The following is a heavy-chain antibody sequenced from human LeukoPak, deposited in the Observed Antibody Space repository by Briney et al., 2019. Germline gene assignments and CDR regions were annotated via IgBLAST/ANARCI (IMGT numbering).Heavy chain of an antibody. CDR3: AKDPYDILTGPFDY. J-gene: IGHJ4*02. Sequence: GGSLRLSCAASGFTFSSHGMHWVRQAPGKGLEWVAFIRYDGSNKYYADSVKGRFTISRDNSKNTLYLQMNSLRAEDTAVYYCAKDPYDILTGPFDYWGQGTLVTVSS. V-gene: IGHV3-30*02. CDR2: IRYDGSNK. D-gene: IGHD3-9*01. CDR1: GFTFSSHG.